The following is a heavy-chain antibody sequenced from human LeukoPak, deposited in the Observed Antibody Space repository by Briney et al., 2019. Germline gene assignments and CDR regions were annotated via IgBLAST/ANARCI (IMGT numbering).Heavy chain of an antibody. CDR2: IYYSGNT. V-gene: IGHV4-39*01. J-gene: IGHJ6*03. CDR3: ARGDWDSSGWYYYYYMDV. Sequence: PSETLSLTCTVSGVSISSSNSYWGWIRQPPGKGLEWIGSIYYSGNTYYNASLKSQVSISIDTSKNRFSLKLTSVTAADTAVYYCARGDWDSSGWYYYYYMDVWGKGTTVTVSS. D-gene: IGHD6-19*01. CDR1: GVSISSSNSY.